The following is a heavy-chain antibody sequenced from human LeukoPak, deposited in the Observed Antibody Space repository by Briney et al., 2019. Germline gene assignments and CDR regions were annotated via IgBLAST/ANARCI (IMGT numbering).Heavy chain of an antibody. CDR2: ISSSGSTI. CDR1: GFTFSDYY. J-gene: IGHJ4*02. CDR3: AGDLGGYDASGRDPFDY. Sequence: GGSLRLSCAASGFTFSDYYMSWLRQAPGKGLEGVSYISSSGSTIYYADSVKGRFTISRDNAKNSLYLQMNSLRAEDTAVYYCAGDLGGYDASGRDPFDYWGQGTLVTVSS. D-gene: IGHD5-12*01. V-gene: IGHV3-11*01.